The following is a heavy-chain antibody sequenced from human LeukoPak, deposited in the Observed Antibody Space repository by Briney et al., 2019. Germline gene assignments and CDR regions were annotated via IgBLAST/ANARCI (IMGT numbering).Heavy chain of an antibody. V-gene: IGHV3-64*01. J-gene: IGHJ6*03. CDR2: ISSNGGST. D-gene: IGHD6-19*01. Sequence: GGSLRLSCAASGFTFSSYAMHWVRQAPGKGLEYASAISSNGGSTYYANSVKGRFTISRDNSKNTLYLQMGSLRAEDMAVYYCARSGGQWLGNYYYYMDVWGKGTTVTVSS. CDR1: GFTFSSYA. CDR3: ARSGGQWLGNYYYYMDV.